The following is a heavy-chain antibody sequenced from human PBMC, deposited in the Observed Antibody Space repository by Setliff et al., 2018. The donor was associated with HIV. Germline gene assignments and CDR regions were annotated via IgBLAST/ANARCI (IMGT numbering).Heavy chain of an antibody. CDR3: VRDTTSGWMLTN. D-gene: IGHD6-25*01. CDR2: TI. CDR1: GFTFSGYS. J-gene: IGHJ4*02. V-gene: IGHV3-48*04. Sequence: SCAASGFTFSGYSMNWVRQAPGKGLEWVSTIYYADSVRGRFTISRDNARDSLYLQMNSLRAEDTAVYYCVRDTTSGWMLTNWGQGTLVTVSS.